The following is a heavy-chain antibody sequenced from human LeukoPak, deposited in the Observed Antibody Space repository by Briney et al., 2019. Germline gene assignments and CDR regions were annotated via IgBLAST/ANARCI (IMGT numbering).Heavy chain of an antibody. CDR3: ATARRQGYNLVDS. Sequence: GGPLRLSCAASGFIFSNYWMLWVRQAPGKGLVWVSRIKYDGSHTDYADSVKGRFTISRDNAKNTLFLQMNSLRAEDTAVYYCATARRQGYNLVDSWGQGTLVTVSS. CDR1: GFIFSNYW. CDR2: IKYDGSHT. V-gene: IGHV3-74*01. D-gene: IGHD5-24*01. J-gene: IGHJ5*02.